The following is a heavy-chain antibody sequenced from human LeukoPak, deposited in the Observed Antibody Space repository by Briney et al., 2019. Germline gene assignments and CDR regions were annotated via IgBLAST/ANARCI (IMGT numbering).Heavy chain of an antibody. CDR2: IYTSGST. CDR1: GGSISSGSYY. Sequence: SETLSLTCTVSGGSISSGSYYWRWIRQPAGKGLEWIGRIYTSGSTNYNPSLKSRVTISVDTSKNEFSLKLSSLTAADTAVYYCATGGGPGYSSSWYKEYFQHWGQGTLVTVSS. CDR3: ATGGGPGYSSSWYKEYFQH. J-gene: IGHJ1*01. D-gene: IGHD6-13*01. V-gene: IGHV4-61*02.